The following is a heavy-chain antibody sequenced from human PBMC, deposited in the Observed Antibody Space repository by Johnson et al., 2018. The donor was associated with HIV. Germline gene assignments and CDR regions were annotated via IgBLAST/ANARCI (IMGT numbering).Heavy chain of an antibody. CDR1: GFTFSIFG. J-gene: IGHJ3*02. V-gene: IGHV3-30*03. D-gene: IGHD2/OR15-2a*01. CDR2: ISYDGNNK. CDR3: ARGVGYYSHDAFDI. Sequence: QVQLVESGGGVVQPGRSLRLSCAASGFTFSIFGMHWVRQAPGKGLEWLAFISYDGNNKYYADSVKGRFTISRENSKNTLYLQMKSLRAEDTAVYYCARGVGYYSHDAFDIWGQGTMVTVSS.